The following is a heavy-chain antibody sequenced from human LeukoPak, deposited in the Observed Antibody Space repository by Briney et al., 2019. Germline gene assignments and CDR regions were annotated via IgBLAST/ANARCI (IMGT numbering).Heavy chain of an antibody. CDR1: GGSISSYY. Sequence: SETLSLTCTVSGGSISSYYWSWIRLPPGKGLEWIGYIYYSGSTNYNPPLRSRVTISVDTSKNQFSLKLSSVTAADTAVYYCARSSESYDSSGYYSYYFDYWGQGTLVTVSS. CDR3: ARSSESYDSSGYYSYYFDY. V-gene: IGHV4-59*01. CDR2: IYYSGST. J-gene: IGHJ4*02. D-gene: IGHD3-22*01.